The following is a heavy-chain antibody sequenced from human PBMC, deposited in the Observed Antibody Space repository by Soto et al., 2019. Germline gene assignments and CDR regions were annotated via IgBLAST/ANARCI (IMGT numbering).Heavy chain of an antibody. V-gene: IGHV4-30-2*01. D-gene: IGHD2-21*01. CDR3: DRFTIPGGLDP. CDR1: GGSIVSGGYS. CDR2: IYHSGST. J-gene: IGHJ5*02. Sequence: LQLQESGSGLVKPSQTLSLTCTVSGGSIVSGGYSWTWIRQPPGKGLEWIGYIYHSGSTYYNPSLKSRVTMSVDRAKNQFSLKDNSVTAADRAVYYCDRFTIPGGLDPWRQGTLVPVSS.